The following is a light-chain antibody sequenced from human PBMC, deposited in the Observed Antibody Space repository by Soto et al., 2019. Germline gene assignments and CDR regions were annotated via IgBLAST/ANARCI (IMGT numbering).Light chain of an antibody. J-gene: IGLJ1*01. CDR1: SSDVAVYNH. Sequence: QSALTQPASVSGSRGQSITISCTGTSSDVAVYNHVSWYQHHPGKAPKLIIYELTNQPSGVPVRFSGFRSGSTASLPISGLRAEDDADYYCCFFGGNSYVFGTGTKLTVL. CDR3: CFFGGNSYV. CDR2: ELT. V-gene: IGLV2-14*01.